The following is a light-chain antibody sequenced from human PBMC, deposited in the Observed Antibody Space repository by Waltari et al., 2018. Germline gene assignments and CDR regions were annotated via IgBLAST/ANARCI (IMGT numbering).Light chain of an antibody. CDR3: QQGNTPPPT. Sequence: EIHMTQSPSSVSASVGDRVSISCRASQDISTSLAWYQQKSGKAPSLLIYHSSTLQGGVPSGFSGGGTGTNFTLTTNNLPPEVFATYFCQQGNTPPPTFAPGTKVKLK. CDR1: QDISTS. V-gene: IGKV1-12*01. J-gene: IGKJ1*01. CDR2: HSS.